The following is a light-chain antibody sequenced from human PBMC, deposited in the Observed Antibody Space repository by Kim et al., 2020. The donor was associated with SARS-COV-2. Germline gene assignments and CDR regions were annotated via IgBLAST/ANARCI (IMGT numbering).Light chain of an antibody. Sequence: PGERATLSCRASQSVSSNLAWYQQKPGQAPRLLIYGASTRATGIPARFSGSGSGTEFTLTISSLQSEDFAVYYCQQYNNWPPKVTFGGGTKVEIK. CDR3: QQYNNWPPKVT. V-gene: IGKV3-15*01. CDR1: QSVSSN. CDR2: GAS. J-gene: IGKJ4*01.